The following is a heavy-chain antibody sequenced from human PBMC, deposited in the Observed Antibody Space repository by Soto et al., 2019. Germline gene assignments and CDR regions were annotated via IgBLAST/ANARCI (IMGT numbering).Heavy chain of an antibody. CDR1: GFTFSSYA. D-gene: IGHD3-9*01. V-gene: IGHV3-23*01. Sequence: GGSLRLSCAASGFTFSSYAMSWVRQAPGKGLEWVSAISGSGGSTYYADSVKGRFTISRDNSKNTLYLQMNSLRAEDTAVYYCAKVTGYDYYYYYYMDVWGKGTTVTVSS. CDR3: AKVTGYDYYYYYYMDV. J-gene: IGHJ6*03. CDR2: ISGSGGST.